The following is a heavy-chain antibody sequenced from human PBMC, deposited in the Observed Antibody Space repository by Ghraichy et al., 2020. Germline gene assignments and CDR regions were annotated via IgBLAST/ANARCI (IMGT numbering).Heavy chain of an antibody. CDR3: ARCLDGQYYYYYMDV. D-gene: IGHD3/OR15-3a*01. CDR2: IYYSGST. CDR1: GGSISSGGYY. J-gene: IGHJ6*03. Sequence: SETLSLTCTVSGGSISSGGYYWSWIRQHPGKGLEWIGYIYYSGSTYYNPSLKSRVTISVDTSKNQFSLKLSSVTAADTAVYYCARCLDGQYYYYYMDVWGKGTTVTVSS. V-gene: IGHV4-31*03.